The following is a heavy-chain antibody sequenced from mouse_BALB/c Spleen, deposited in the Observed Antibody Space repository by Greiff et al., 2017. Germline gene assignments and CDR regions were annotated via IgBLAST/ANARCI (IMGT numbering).Heavy chain of an antibody. V-gene: IGHV5-17*02. D-gene: IGHD2-5*01. CDR3: ARKLSSNSHYYAMDY. CDR1: GFTFSSFG. CDR2: ISSGSSTI. J-gene: IGHJ4*01. Sequence: EVKLQESGGGLVQPGGSRKLSCAASGFTFSSFGMHWVRQAPEKGLEWVAYISSGSSTIYYADTVKGRFTISRDNPKNTLFLQMTSLRSEDTAMYYCARKLSSNSHYYAMDYWGQGTSVTVSS.